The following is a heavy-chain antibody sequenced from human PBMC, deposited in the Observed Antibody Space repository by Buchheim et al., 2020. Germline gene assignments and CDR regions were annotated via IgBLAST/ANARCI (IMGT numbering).Heavy chain of an antibody. D-gene: IGHD3-10*01. Sequence: QVQLVQSGPEVKKPGSSVKVSCKTSGGAFTNYGLSWVRQAPGQGLEWMGAIIPIFGTASYAQKFQGRVTITADESTSTAYMEVSSLTSEDTAVYYFARGSTTLVHGLAFDSWGQGTL. V-gene: IGHV1-69*01. CDR2: IIPIFGTA. J-gene: IGHJ4*02. CDR3: ARGSTTLVHGLAFDS. CDR1: GGAFTNYG.